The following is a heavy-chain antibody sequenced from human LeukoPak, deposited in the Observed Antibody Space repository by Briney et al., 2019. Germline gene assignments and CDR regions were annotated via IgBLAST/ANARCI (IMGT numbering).Heavy chain of an antibody. CDR1: GGSFSDYY. CDR2: INQSGSP. D-gene: IGHD2/OR15-2a*01. CDR3: ARGGGRGSIWDNWFDP. J-gene: IGHJ5*02. Sequence: SEPLSLTCAVYGGSFSDYYWSWIRQPLGKGLEWVGEINQSGSPNYNPSLKRRVSISVDTSKNQFSLKVNSVTAADTAAYYCARGGGRGSIWDNWFDPWGQGTLVTVSS. V-gene: IGHV4-34*01.